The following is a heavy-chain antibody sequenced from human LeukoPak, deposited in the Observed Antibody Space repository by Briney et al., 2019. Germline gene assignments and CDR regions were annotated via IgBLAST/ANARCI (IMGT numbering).Heavy chain of an antibody. J-gene: IGHJ4*02. V-gene: IGHV3-23*01. CDR2: INKNGDET. CDR3: AKVDLAYCGGDCYLFDY. CDR1: GFFFSGTY. D-gene: IGHD2-21*02. Sequence: GGSLRLSCAASGFFFSGTYMSWVRQGPGEGPEWVSGINKNGDETFYIDSVKGRFTISRDNSKNTLFLQLNSLRAEDTAVYYCAKVDLAYCGGDCYLFDYWGQGTLVTVSS.